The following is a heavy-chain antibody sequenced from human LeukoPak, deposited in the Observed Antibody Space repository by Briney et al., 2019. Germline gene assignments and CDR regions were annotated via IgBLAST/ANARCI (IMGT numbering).Heavy chain of an antibody. CDR3: ARDHKPYYYDSAQDIDY. D-gene: IGHD3-22*01. CDR1: GFAFSGYY. V-gene: IGHV3-21*04. Sequence: GGSLRLSCAASGFAFSGYYMNWVRQAPGKGLQWVSSISTSSIYIYYADSVKGRFTISRDNAKNSLFLQMNSLRVEDTAVYYCARDHKPYYYDSAQDIDYWGQGTLVTVSS. CDR2: ISTSSIYI. J-gene: IGHJ4*02.